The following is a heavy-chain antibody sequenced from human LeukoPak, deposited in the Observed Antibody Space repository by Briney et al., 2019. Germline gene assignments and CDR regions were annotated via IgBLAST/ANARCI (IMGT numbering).Heavy chain of an antibody. CDR1: GGSISSGGYY. Sequence: PSQTLSLTCTVSGGSISSGGYYWSWIRQHPGKGLEWIGYIYYSGSTYYNPSLKSRVTISVDTSKNQFSLKLSSVTAADTAVYYCARDRQWLVHGGDYWGQGTLVTVSS. CDR3: ARDRQWLVHGGDY. V-gene: IGHV4-31*03. CDR2: IYYSGST. J-gene: IGHJ4*02. D-gene: IGHD6-19*01.